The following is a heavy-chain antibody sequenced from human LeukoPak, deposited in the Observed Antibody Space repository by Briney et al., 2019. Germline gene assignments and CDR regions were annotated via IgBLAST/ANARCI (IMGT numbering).Heavy chain of an antibody. CDR1: GFTFSSYG. CDR2: IRYDGSNK. V-gene: IGHV3-30*02. D-gene: IGHD1-26*01. J-gene: IGHJ4*02. CDR3: ARWGVGATVYFDY. Sequence: GGSLRLSCAASGFTFSSYGMHWVRQAPGKGLEWVAFIRYDGSNKYYADSVKGRFTISRDNAKNSLYLQMNSLRAEDTAVYYCARWGVGATVYFDYWGQGTLVTVSS.